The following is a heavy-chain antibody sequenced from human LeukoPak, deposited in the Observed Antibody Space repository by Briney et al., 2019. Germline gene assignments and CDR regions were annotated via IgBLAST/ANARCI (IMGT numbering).Heavy chain of an antibody. J-gene: IGHJ4*02. CDR3: ARGFITIIRGVIFDY. V-gene: IGHV4-39*07. D-gene: IGHD3-10*01. CDR1: GGSIGRGSYY. CDR2: IYYSGST. Sequence: SETLSLTCSVSGGSIGRGSYYWGWIRQSPGKGLEWIGSIYYSGSTYYNPSLKSRVTISVDTSKNQFSLKLSSVTAADTAVYYCARGFITIIRGVIFDYWGQGTLVTVSS.